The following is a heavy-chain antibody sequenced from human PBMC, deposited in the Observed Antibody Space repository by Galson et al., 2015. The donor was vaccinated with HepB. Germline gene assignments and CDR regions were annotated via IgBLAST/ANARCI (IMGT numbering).Heavy chain of an antibody. D-gene: IGHD3-10*01. CDR3: ARLGSGSYADAFDI. CDR2: ISSSSSTI. CDR1: GFTFSSYS. J-gene: IGHJ3*02. Sequence: SLRLSCAASGFTFSSYSMNWVRQAPVKGLEWVSYISSSSSTIYYADSVKGRFTISRDNAKNSLYLQVNSLRAEDTAVYYCARLGSGSYADAFDIWGQGTMVTVSS. V-gene: IGHV3-48*04.